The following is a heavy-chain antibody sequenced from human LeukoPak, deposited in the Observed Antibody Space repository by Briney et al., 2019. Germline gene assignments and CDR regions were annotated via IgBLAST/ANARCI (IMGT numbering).Heavy chain of an antibody. CDR2: IYPGDSDT. CDR3: ARRLHTGPEAFDI. D-gene: IGHD5-24*01. Sequence: GESLKISCKGSGYSFTTYWIGWVRQMPGKGLEWMGTIYPGDSDTRYSPSFQGQVTISADKSISIAYLQWGSLKASDTAIYFCARRLHTGPEAFDIWGQGTMVTVSS. CDR1: GYSFTTYW. V-gene: IGHV5-51*01. J-gene: IGHJ3*02.